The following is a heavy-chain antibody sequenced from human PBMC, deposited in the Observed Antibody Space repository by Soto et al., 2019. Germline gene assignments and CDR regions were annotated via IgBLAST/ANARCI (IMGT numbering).Heavy chain of an antibody. J-gene: IGHJ4*02. V-gene: IGHV3-53*01. Sequence: PGGSLRLSCAASDFTVSSTYMTWVRQAPGKGLEWVALLQIGGDTYYADSVKGRFSISRDNSKNTLYLYMESLRAEDTAVYYCASFAHQRYFDYWGQGTLVTVSS. CDR3: ASFAHQRYFDY. D-gene: IGHD3-3*01. CDR1: DFTVSSTY. CDR2: LQIGGDT.